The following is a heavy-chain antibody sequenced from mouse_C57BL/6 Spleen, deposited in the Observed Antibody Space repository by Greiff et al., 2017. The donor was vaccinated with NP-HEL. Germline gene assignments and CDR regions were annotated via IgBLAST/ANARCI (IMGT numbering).Heavy chain of an antibody. CDR1: GYSFTGYY. CDR3: ARWNYYGGGGDY. CDR2: LNPSTGGT. J-gene: IGHJ4*01. V-gene: IGHV1-42*01. Sequence: EVQLQQSGPELVKPGASVKISCKASGYSFTGYYMNWVKQSPEKSLEWIGELNPSTGGTTYNQKFKAKATLTVDQSSSTAYMQLKSLTSEDSAVYYCARWNYYGGGGDYWGQGTSGTVSS. D-gene: IGHD1-1*01.